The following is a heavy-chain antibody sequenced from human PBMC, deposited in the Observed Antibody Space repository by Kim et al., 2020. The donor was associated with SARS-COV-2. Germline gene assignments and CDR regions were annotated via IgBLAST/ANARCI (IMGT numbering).Heavy chain of an antibody. J-gene: IGHJ3*02. Sequence: SETLSLTCTVSGGSISSYYWSWIRQPPGKGLEWIGYIYYSGSTNYNPSLKSRVTISVDTSKNQFSLKLSSVTAADTAVYYCASFNYYDSTGAFDIWGQGTMVTVSS. D-gene: IGHD3-22*01. CDR3: ASFNYYDSTGAFDI. CDR2: IYYSGST. V-gene: IGHV4-59*01. CDR1: GGSISSYY.